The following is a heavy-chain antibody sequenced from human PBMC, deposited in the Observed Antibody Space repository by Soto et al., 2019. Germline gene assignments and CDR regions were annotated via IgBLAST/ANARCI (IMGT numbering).Heavy chain of an antibody. CDR1: GGSIISGGYY. CDR2: IYYSGST. CDR3: ARDQNNNWFDP. J-gene: IGHJ5*02. V-gene: IGHV4-31*03. Sequence: SETLSLTCTVSGGSIISGGYYWSWIRQHPGKGLEWIGYIYYSGSTYYNPSLKSRVTISVDTSKNQFSLKLSSVTAADTAVYYCARDQNNNWFDPWGQGTLVTVSS.